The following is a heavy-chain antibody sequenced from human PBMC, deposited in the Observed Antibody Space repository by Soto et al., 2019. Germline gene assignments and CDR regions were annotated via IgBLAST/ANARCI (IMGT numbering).Heavy chain of an antibody. V-gene: IGHV3-23*01. CDR2: ISGSGRST. D-gene: IGHD1-1*01. J-gene: IGHJ6*02. CDR1: GFIFNNYA. CDR3: ARASAVEHYYYYAMDV. Sequence: GGSLRLSCAASGFIFNNYAMFWVRQAPGKGLEWVSAISGSGRSTYYADSVKGRFTISRDNSKNTLYLHINSLRAEDTAGYYCARASAVEHYYYYAMDVWGQGTTVTVSS.